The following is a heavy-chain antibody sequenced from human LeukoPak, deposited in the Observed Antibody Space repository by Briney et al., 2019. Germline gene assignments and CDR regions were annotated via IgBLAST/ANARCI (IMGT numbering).Heavy chain of an antibody. Sequence: GGSLRLSSAASGFTFSNYWMSWVRQAPGKGLEWVANMKPDGSEKYYVDSVKGRFTISRDNAKNSLYLQMNSLRAEDTAVYYCARKAYGMDVWGKGTTVTVSS. V-gene: IGHV3-7*03. CDR3: ARKAYGMDV. CDR2: MKPDGSEK. CDR1: GFTFSNYW. J-gene: IGHJ6*04.